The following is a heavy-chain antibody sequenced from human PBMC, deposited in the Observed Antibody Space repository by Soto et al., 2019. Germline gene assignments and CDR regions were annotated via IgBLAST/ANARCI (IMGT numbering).Heavy chain of an antibody. CDR2: INPNSGGT. CDR1: GYTFTDYY. V-gene: IGHV1-2*02. Sequence: QVQLVQSGAEVKKPGASVKVSCKASGYTFTDYYMHWVRQAPGQGLEWMGWINPNSGGTNYAQKFQGRVTMYRDTSISTAYMELNRLRSDDTAVYYCARDQSPSSGWPGMDVWGQGTTVTVSS. CDR3: ARDQSPSSGWPGMDV. J-gene: IGHJ6*02. D-gene: IGHD6-19*01.